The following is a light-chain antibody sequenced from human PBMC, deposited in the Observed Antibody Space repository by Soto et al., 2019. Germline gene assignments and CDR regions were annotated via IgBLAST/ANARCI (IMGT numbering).Light chain of an antibody. CDR1: QVISSW. V-gene: IGKV1-12*01. CDR3: QQANSFPL. J-gene: IGKJ4*01. Sequence: DLQMTQSPSSVSASVRDRVTITCPASQVISSWLDWYQQKPGKDPKLLSYAASSLQSVVPSSFSGSGSWTDFTLTISSLQPEDFATYYCQQANSFPLFGGGTKVEIK. CDR2: AAS.